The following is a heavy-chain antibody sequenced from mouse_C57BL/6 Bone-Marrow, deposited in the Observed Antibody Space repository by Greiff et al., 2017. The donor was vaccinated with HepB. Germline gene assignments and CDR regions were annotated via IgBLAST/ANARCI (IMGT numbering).Heavy chain of an antibody. CDR3: ARIYDYDPSWFAY. CDR2: ISSGSSTI. Sequence: DVKLVESGGGLVKPGGSLKLSCAASGFTFSDYGMHWVRQAPEKGLEWVAYISSGSSTIYYADTVKGRFTISRDNAKNTLFLQMTSLRSEDTAMYYCARIYDYDPSWFAYWGQGTLVTVSA. J-gene: IGHJ3*01. D-gene: IGHD2-4*01. V-gene: IGHV5-17*01. CDR1: GFTFSDYG.